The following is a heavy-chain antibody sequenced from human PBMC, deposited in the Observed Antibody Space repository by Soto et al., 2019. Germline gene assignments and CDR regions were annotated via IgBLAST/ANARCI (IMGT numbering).Heavy chain of an antibody. V-gene: IGHV3-53*01. CDR2: IYDNGTT. J-gene: IGHJ6*02. D-gene: IGHD3-10*01. Sequence: EVQLVESGGGLIPPGGSLRLSCAASGLTVSNAYMAWVRQAPGMGLEWVSVIYDNGTTYYADSVKGRFTISRDTSTNTLSLQMDSLRAEDTAVYYCVRPLPSGRNYGLDVWGQGTTVTVSS. CDR1: GLTVSNAY. CDR3: VRPLPSGRNYGLDV.